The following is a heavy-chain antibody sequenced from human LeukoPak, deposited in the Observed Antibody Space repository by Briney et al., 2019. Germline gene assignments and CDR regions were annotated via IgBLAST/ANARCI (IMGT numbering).Heavy chain of an antibody. CDR2: IGHDGSYK. V-gene: IGHV3-30*02. D-gene: IGHD5-24*01. Sequence: QAGGSLRLSCAASGFIFSNYGMHWVRQAPAKGPEWMAFIGHDGSYKYYADSVKGRFTISRDNSKNTLYLQMNSLRAEDTAVYYCAKGRGWLQFFDYWGQGTLVTVSS. J-gene: IGHJ4*02. CDR3: AKGRGWLQFFDY. CDR1: GFIFSNYG.